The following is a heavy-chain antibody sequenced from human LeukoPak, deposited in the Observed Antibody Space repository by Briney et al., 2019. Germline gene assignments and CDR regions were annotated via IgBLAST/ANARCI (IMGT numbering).Heavy chain of an antibody. V-gene: IGHV3-7*01. CDR2: VKQDGSAK. CDR1: GFTFSSHW. Sequence: GGSLRLSCAASGFTFSSHWMNWVRQAPGKGLEWVANVKQDGSAKYYVDSVKGRFTISRDNAKNSLYLQMSNLRVEDTAVYYCATSADSPGNSWGQGTLIVVSS. J-gene: IGHJ1*01. CDR3: ATSADSPGNS. D-gene: IGHD4-23*01.